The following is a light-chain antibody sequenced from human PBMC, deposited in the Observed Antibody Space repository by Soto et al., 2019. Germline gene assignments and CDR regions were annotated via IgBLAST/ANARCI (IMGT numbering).Light chain of an antibody. J-gene: IGKJ4*01. CDR2: DAS. CDR3: QQYNSYSPLT. V-gene: IGKV1-5*01. CDR1: QTISNW. Sequence: DIQMTQSPSTLSASLGDRVTITCRASQTISNWLAWYQVKPGKAPKPLMHDASSLESGVPSRFTGSASGTEFTLTISSMQSDDFATYYCQQYNSYSPLTLGGGTKVDIK.